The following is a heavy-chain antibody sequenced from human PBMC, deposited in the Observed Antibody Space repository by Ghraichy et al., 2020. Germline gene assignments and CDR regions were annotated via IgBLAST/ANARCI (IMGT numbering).Heavy chain of an antibody. CDR1: GGSFSGYY. J-gene: IGHJ4*02. Sequence: SETLSLTCAVYGGSFSGYYWSWIRQPPGKGLEWIGEINHSGNTNYNPSLKSRVTISVDTSKNQFSLKLSSVTAADTAVYYCARGHSITVFRGVIFDYWGQGTLVTVSS. CDR2: INHSGNT. V-gene: IGHV4-34*01. CDR3: ARGHSITVFRGVIFDY. D-gene: IGHD3-10*01.